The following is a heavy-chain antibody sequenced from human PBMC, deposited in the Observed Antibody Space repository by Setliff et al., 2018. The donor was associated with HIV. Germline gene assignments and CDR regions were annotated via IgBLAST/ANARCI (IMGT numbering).Heavy chain of an antibody. J-gene: IGHJ4*02. Sequence: ASVKVSCKASGYTFASYGISWVRQAPGQGLEWMGWISAYNGNTNYAQKLQGRVTMTTDTSTSTAYMELRSLRSDDTAVYYCARDHDSSAYTYFDYWGQGTLVTVSS. CDR1: GYTFASYG. CDR3: ARDHDSSAYTYFDY. CDR2: ISAYNGNT. V-gene: IGHV1-18*01. D-gene: IGHD3-22*01.